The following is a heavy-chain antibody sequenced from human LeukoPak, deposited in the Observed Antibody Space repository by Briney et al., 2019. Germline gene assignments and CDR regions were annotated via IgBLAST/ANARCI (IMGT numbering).Heavy chain of an antibody. Sequence: GGSLRLSCAASGFTFSSYWMSWVRQAPGKGLEWVANIKQDGSEKYYVDSVKGRFTISRDNVKNSLYLQMNSLGVEDTAAYYCAREGSDWNYYCYIDVWGKGTTVTISS. CDR3: AREGSDWNYYCYIDV. CDR2: IKQDGSEK. D-gene: IGHD6-19*01. CDR1: GFTFSSYW. V-gene: IGHV3-7*01. J-gene: IGHJ6*03.